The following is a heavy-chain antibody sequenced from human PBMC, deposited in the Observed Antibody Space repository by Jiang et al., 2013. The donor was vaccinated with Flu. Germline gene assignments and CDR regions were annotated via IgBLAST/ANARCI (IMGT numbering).Heavy chain of an antibody. CDR2: IDWRDDK. Sequence: TLSGLSLTTPGMRVSWIRQPPGKALEWLARIDWRDDKFYSSSLRTRLTISKDTSQNQVVLTMTNVDPVDTATYYCARTKTATGAEFWFDPWGQGTLVTVSS. J-gene: IGHJ5*02. CDR3: ARTKTATGAEFWFDP. V-gene: IGHV2-70*04. CDR1: GLSLTTPGMR. D-gene: IGHD4-17*01.